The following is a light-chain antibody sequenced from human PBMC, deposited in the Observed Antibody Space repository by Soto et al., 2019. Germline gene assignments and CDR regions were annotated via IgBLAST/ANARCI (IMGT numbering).Light chain of an antibody. Sequence: QSVLTQPPSASGTPGQRVTISCSGSSSNIGKNTVDWYQQLPGTAPKLLIYSNNQRPSGVPDRFSGSKSGTSASLAISGLQSEDEAGYYCAAWDDSLNDPYVFGAGTKVTVL. V-gene: IGLV1-44*01. CDR2: SNN. CDR1: SSNIGKNT. J-gene: IGLJ1*01. CDR3: AAWDDSLNDPYV.